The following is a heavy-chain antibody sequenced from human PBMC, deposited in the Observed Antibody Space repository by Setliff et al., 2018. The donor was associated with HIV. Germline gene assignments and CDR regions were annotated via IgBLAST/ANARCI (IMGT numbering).Heavy chain of an antibody. D-gene: IGHD2-15*01. CDR2: IYPGDSDT. CDR1: GYTFTSYW. CDR3: ARSPIRYCSSGSCYSGFDQ. Sequence: GESLKISCKGSGYTFTSYWIAWVRQMPGKGLEWMGIIYPGDSDTRYSPSFQGQVTISADKSITTAYLQWSSLKASDTAIYYCARSPIRYCSSGSCYSGFDQWGQGTPVTVSS. V-gene: IGHV5-51*01. J-gene: IGHJ4*02.